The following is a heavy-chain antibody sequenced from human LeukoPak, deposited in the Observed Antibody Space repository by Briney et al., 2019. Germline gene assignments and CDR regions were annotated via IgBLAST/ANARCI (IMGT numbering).Heavy chain of an antibody. V-gene: IGHV3-64D*08. CDR1: GFTFSSYA. CDR2: ISSSGDST. CDR3: VKDGMAVAGTAPLDY. Sequence: GGSLRLSCSASGFTFSSYAMHWVRQAPGKGLEYVSAISSSGDSTYYADSVKGRFTISRGNSKNTLYLQMSSLRPEDAAVYYCVKDGMAVAGTAPLDYWGLGILVTVSS. J-gene: IGHJ4*02. D-gene: IGHD6-19*01.